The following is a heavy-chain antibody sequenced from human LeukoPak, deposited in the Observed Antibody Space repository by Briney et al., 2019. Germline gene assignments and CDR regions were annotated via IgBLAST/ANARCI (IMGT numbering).Heavy chain of an antibody. CDR1: GGTFSSYA. CDR2: IIPILGIA. V-gene: IGHV1-69*04. D-gene: IGHD6-13*01. Sequence: ASVKVSCKASGGTFSSYAISWVRQAPGQGLEWMGRIIPILGIANYALKFQGRVTITADKSTSTAYMELSSLRSEDTAVYYCARDLVGIAAAGHFDYWGQGTLVTVSS. J-gene: IGHJ4*02. CDR3: ARDLVGIAAAGHFDY.